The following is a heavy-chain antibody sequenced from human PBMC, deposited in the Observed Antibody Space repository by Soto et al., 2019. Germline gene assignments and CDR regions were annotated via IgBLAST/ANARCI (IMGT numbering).Heavy chain of an antibody. J-gene: IGHJ4*02. CDR2: IYYSGST. V-gene: IGHV4-31*11. D-gene: IGHD3-10*01. CDR1: GGSSSSGGYS. CDR3: ARGVTLVRGVIHTPYFDY. Sequence: PSETLSLTCAVSGGSSSSGGYSWSWIQQPPGKGLEWIGYIYYSGSTYYNPSLKSRVTISVDTSKNQFSLKLSSVTAADTAVYYCARGVTLVRGVIHTPYFDYWGQGALVTVSS.